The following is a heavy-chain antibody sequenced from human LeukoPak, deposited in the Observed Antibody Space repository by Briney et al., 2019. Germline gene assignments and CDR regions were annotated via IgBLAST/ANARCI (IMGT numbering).Heavy chain of an antibody. CDR3: ARSPNYYYFDS. Sequence: GRSLRLSCSTAGFTFSNSVIHWVRQAPGKGLEWVAVTSYDGNNQYYADSVKGRCTISRDDSKNTAYLQMNSLRPDDTAVYYCARSPNYYYFDSWGQGTLVTVSS. J-gene: IGHJ4*02. D-gene: IGHD5-24*01. CDR1: GFTFSNSV. V-gene: IGHV3-30*04. CDR2: TSYDGNNQ.